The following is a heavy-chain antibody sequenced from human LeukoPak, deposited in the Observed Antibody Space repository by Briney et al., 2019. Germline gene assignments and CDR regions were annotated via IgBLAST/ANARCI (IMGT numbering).Heavy chain of an antibody. J-gene: IGHJ6*02. V-gene: IGHV3-33*01. D-gene: IGHD6-19*01. CDR1: EFTFRSYG. CDR3: ARERYSSGWSYYYYGMDV. Sequence: GGSLRLSCAASEFTFRSYGMHWVRQAPGKGLEWVAVIWYDGSNKYYADSVKGRFTISRDNSKNTLYLQMNSLRAEDTAVYYCARERYSSGWSYYYYGMDVWGQGTTVTVSS. CDR2: IWYDGSNK.